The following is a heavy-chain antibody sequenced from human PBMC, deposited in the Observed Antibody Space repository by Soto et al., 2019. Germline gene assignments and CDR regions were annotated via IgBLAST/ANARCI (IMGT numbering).Heavy chain of an antibody. Sequence: PSETLSLTCAVSGGSISSTNWWTWFRQSPGKGLEWIGEIYHSGSTKYNPSLKSRLTMSVDKSKNQFSLNLNSVTAADTAVYYCTKTGYPYYFDCWGQGTLVTVSS. V-gene: IGHV4-4*02. D-gene: IGHD3-16*01. CDR1: GGSISSTNW. CDR3: TKTGYPYYFDC. J-gene: IGHJ4*02. CDR2: IYHSGST.